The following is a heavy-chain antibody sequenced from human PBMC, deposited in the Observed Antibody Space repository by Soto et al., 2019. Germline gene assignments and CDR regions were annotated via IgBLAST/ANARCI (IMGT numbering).Heavy chain of an antibody. CDR2: ISAYNGNT. Sequence: GGSVEVSCQASGYTLTSYGISRVRQAPGQGLEWMGWISAYNGNTNYAQKLQGRVTMTTDTSTSTAYMELRSLRSDDTAVYYCARQELPYWFDPWGQGTLVTVSS. D-gene: IGHD3-10*01. V-gene: IGHV1-18*01. J-gene: IGHJ5*02. CDR3: ARQELPYWFDP. CDR1: GYTLTSYG.